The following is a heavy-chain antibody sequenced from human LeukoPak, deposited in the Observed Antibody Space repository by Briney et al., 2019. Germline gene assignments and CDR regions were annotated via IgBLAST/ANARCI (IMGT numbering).Heavy chain of an antibody. CDR2: ISYDGSNK. Sequence: GRSLRLSCAASGFTFSSYGMHWVRQAPGKGLEGVAVISYDGSNKYYADSVKGRFTIPRDNSKPTLYLQMNSLSAEDTAVYYCAKDSDGYDYFDSWGQGTLVTVSS. J-gene: IGHJ4*02. CDR3: AKDSDGYDYFDS. CDR1: GFTFSSYG. V-gene: IGHV3-30*18. D-gene: IGHD5-12*01.